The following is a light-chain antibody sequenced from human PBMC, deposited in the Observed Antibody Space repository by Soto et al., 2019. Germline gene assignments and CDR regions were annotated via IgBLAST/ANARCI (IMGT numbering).Light chain of an antibody. J-gene: IGLJ1*01. V-gene: IGLV2-23*01. CDR2: EGS. CDR1: SSDVGNYDL. CDR3: CSYASSGTYV. Sequence: QSALTQPASVSGSPGQSITISCTGASSDVGNYDLVSWYQQHPGKAPKLMLSEGSKRPSGVSNRFSGSKSGNTASLTISGLQAEDEADYYCCSYASSGTYVFGTGTNLTVL.